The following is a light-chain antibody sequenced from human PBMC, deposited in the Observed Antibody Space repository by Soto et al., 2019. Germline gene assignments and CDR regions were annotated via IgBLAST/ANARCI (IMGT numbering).Light chain of an antibody. CDR2: DAS. CDR1: QDISNN. Sequence: DIQMTQSPSSLSASVGDRVTITCQASQDISNNLNWYQQKPGKAPTLLIYDASNLETGVPSRFSGSGSGTDFTFTISSLQPEDIATYYCQQYDNLPPLTFGGGTKVEIK. CDR3: QQYDNLPPLT. J-gene: IGKJ4*01. V-gene: IGKV1-33*01.